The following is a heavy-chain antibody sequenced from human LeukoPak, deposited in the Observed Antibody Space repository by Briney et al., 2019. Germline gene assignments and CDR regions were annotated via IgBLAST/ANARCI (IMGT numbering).Heavy chain of an antibody. V-gene: IGHV3-23*01. D-gene: IGHD6-19*01. CDR1: GFTFSSYA. CDR2: ISDSGGST. CDR3: AKGRYSSGWYPGVQDY. Sequence: GGSLRLSCAASGFTFSSYAMSWVRQAPGKGLEWVSTISDSGGSTYYPDSVKGRFTISRDNSKNTLYLQMNSLRAEDTAVYYCAKGRYSSGWYPGVQDYWGQGTLVTVSS. J-gene: IGHJ4*02.